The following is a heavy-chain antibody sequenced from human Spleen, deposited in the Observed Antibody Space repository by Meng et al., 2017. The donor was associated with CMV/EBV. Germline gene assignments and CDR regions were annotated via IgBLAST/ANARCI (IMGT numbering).Heavy chain of an antibody. CDR1: GCSLSTGGRG. J-gene: IGHJ4*02. CDR2: IYWSDDE. CDR3: AHIDSYSGFDPYFDC. D-gene: IGHD5-12*01. V-gene: IGHV2-5*01. Sequence: SGCSLSTGGRGVGWIRQPPGKALEWLALIYWSDDEHYSPSLKSRLTITKDTSKNQVVLTMTSVDPVDTATYYCAHIDSYSGFDPYFDCWGQGTLVTVSS.